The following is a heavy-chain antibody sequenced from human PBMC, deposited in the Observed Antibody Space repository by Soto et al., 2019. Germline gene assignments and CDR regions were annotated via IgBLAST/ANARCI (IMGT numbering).Heavy chain of an antibody. CDR2: ISSSSSTI. J-gene: IGHJ6*02. V-gene: IGHV3-48*01. Sequence: PGGSLRLSCAASGFTFSSYWMHWVRQAPGKGLEWVSYISSSSSTIYYADSVKGRFTISRDNAKNSLYLQMNSLRAEDTAVYYCARDTVIAVAGTPYYYGMDVWGQGTTVTVSS. CDR1: GFTFSSYW. CDR3: ARDTVIAVAGTPYYYGMDV. D-gene: IGHD6-19*01.